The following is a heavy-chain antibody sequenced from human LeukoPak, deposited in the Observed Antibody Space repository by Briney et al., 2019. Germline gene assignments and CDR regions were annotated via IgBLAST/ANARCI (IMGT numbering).Heavy chain of an antibody. J-gene: IGHJ3*01. Sequence: GGSLRLSCAASEFTFGSYWMTWVRQAPGKGLEWVANINRDGSKNHFVDSVKGRFTISRDNAKNFLYLQMNSLRAEDTAVYFCARDSSPYCGDDCYFDAFDLWGQGTMVTISS. CDR2: INRDGSKN. CDR1: EFTFGSYW. D-gene: IGHD2-21*02. V-gene: IGHV3-7*03. CDR3: ARDSSPYCGDDCYFDAFDL.